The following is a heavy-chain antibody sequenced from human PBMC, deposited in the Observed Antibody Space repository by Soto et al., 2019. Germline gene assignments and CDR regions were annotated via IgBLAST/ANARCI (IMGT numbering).Heavy chain of an antibody. J-gene: IGHJ6*02. CDR3: ARDSKYCSGGSCYSGYGLDV. Sequence: GASVKVSCKASGYTFTSYDINWVRQATGQGLEWMGWINPNSGGTNYAQKFQGWVTMTRDTSISTAYMELSRLRSDDTAVYYCARDSKYCSGGSCYSGYGLDVWGQGTTVTVSS. CDR1: GYTFTSYD. D-gene: IGHD2-15*01. CDR2: INPNSGGT. V-gene: IGHV1-2*04.